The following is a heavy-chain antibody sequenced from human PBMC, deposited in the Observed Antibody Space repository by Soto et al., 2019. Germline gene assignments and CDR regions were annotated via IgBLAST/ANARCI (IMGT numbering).Heavy chain of an antibody. CDR1: GGSVSSGDYY. J-gene: IGHJ4*02. V-gene: IGHV4-30-4*01. CDR3: ARVQYYYDSSGYSPSFDY. D-gene: IGHD3-22*01. CDR2: IYYSGST. Sequence: SETLSLTCTVSGGSVSSGDYYWSWIRQPPGKGLEWIGYIYYSGSTYYNPSLKSRVTISVDTSKNQFSLKLSSVTAADTAVYYCARVQYYYDSSGYSPSFDYWGQGTLVTVSS.